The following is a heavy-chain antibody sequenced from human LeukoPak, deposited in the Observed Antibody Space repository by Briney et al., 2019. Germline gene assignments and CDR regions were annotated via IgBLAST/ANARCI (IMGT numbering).Heavy chain of an antibody. J-gene: IGHJ6*02. V-gene: IGHV3-30-3*01. D-gene: IGHD6-19*01. CDR2: ISYDGSNK. Sequence: GGSLRLSCAASGFTFSSYAMHWVRQAPGKGLEWVAVISYDGSNKYYADSVKGRFTISGDNSKNTLYLQMNSLRAEDTAVYYCARDHGWYVSLDYYYGMDVWGQGTTVTVSS. CDR1: GFTFSSYA. CDR3: ARDHGWYVSLDYYYGMDV.